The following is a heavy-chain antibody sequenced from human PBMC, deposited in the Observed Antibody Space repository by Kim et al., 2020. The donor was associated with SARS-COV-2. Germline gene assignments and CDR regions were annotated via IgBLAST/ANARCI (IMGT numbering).Heavy chain of an antibody. CDR1: GGSISSYY. D-gene: IGHD3-10*01. CDR3: ASSVKSGYYYGMDV. CDR2: IYYSGST. J-gene: IGHJ6*02. V-gene: IGHV4-59*01. Sequence: SETLSLTCTVSGGSISSYYWSWIRQPPGKGLEWIGYIYYSGSTNYNPSLKSRVTISVDTSKNQFSLKLSSVTAADTAVYYCASSVKSGYYYGMDVWGQGTTVTVSS.